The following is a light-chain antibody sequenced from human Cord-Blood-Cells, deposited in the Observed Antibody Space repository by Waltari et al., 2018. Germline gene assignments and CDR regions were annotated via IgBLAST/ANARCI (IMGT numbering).Light chain of an antibody. V-gene: IGLV2-14*01. CDR1: NSDVGGYNY. CDR3: SSYTSSSTYV. J-gene: IGLJ1*01. CDR2: DVS. Sequence: QSALTQPASVSGSPGQSITISCTGTNSDVGGYNYVSWYQQHPGKAPKLMIYDVSNRPSGVSNRFSGSKSGNTASLTISVLQAEDEADYYCSSYTSSSTYVFGTGTKVTVL.